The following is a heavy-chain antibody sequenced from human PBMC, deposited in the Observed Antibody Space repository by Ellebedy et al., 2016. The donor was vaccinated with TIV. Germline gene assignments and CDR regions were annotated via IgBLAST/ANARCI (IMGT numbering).Heavy chain of an antibody. D-gene: IGHD3-10*01. CDR1: GVSISDYY. Sequence: MPGGSLRLSCPVPGVSISDYYWSWIRQRPGQGLEWIGYVYHTGSTNYNPSLRSRVTLAVDTPKNEFSLKLSSVTTADTAIYYCSRDGVEDYFDYWGQGLLVTVSS. CDR3: SRDGVEDYFDY. V-gene: IGHV4-59*01. J-gene: IGHJ4*02. CDR2: VYHTGST.